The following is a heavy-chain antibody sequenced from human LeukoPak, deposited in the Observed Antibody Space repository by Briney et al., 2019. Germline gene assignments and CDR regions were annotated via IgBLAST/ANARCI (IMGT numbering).Heavy chain of an antibody. CDR1: GGSISSYY. CDR3: ARTRGGSSFDY. J-gene: IGHJ4*02. CDR2: IYYSGST. V-gene: IGHV4-59*08. D-gene: IGHD2-15*01. Sequence: SETLSLTCTVSGGSISSYYWSWIRQPPGKGLGWIGYIYYSGSTNYNPSLKSRVTISVDTSKNQFSLKLSSVTAADTAVYYCARTRGGSSFDYWGQGTLVTVSS.